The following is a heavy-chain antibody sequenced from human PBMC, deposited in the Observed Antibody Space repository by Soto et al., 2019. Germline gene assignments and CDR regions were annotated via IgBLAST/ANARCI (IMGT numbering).Heavy chain of an antibody. D-gene: IGHD2-8*01. CDR3: ARLIGKTWFDS. V-gene: IGHV6-1*01. CDR2: TYYRSNWYT. J-gene: IGHJ5*01. CDR1: GDSVSTNSAT. Sequence: QIHLQQSGPGLVKPSQTLSLTCAISGDSVSTNSATWDWIRQSPSRALEWLGRTYYRSNWYTDYDVSVKGRITIAPHTSNTQPSLQLTPVTPDHTAVCSCARLIGKTWFDSWGQGTLVTAAS.